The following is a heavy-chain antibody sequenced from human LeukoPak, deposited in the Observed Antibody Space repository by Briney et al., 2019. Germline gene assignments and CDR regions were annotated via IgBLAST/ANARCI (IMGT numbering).Heavy chain of an antibody. CDR3: ARGRSSGWYKDYYYGMDV. CDR2: IYYSGST. J-gene: IGHJ6*02. D-gene: IGHD6-19*01. Sequence: SETLSLTCTVSGGSISSGGYYWSWIRQHPGKGLEWIGYIYYSGSTYYNPSLKSRVTISVDTSKNQFSLKLSSVTAADTAVYYCARGRSSGWYKDYYYGMDVWGQGTTVTVSS. CDR1: GGSISSGGYY. V-gene: IGHV4-31*03.